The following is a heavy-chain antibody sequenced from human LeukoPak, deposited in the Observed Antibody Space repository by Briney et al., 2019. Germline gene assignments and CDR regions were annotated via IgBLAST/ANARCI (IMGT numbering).Heavy chain of an antibody. CDR1: GGSFSNYY. Sequence: SETLSLTCAVYGGSFSNYYWSWIRQPPGKGLEWVGEINHSGSTNYNPSLESRVTISEDTSKNQFSLKLSSVTAADTAVYYCASVGRELLSYFQHWGQGTLVTVSS. V-gene: IGHV4-34*01. J-gene: IGHJ1*01. D-gene: IGHD1-26*01. CDR2: INHSGST. CDR3: ASVGRELLSYFQH.